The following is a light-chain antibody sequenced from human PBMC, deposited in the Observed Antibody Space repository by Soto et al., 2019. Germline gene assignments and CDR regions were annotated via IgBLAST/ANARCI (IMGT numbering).Light chain of an antibody. CDR3: LQYYSYPRT. CDR1: HAISSF. Sequence: AIQMTQSPSSFSASTGDRVTISCRASHAISSFLAWYQQKPGKAPRLLIYDSASLQTGVSLRFRGRGSGTDFTLTISGLQAEDFASYYCLQYYSYPRTFGQGTKVDIK. CDR2: DSA. J-gene: IGKJ1*01. V-gene: IGKV1-8*01.